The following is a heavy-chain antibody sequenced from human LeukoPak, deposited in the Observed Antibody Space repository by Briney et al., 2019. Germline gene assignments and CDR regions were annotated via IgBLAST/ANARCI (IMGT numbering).Heavy chain of an antibody. J-gene: IGHJ4*02. Sequence: SETLSLTCTVYGGSISSSSYYWGWIRQPPGKGLEWIGSIYYSGSTYYNPSLKSRVTISVDTSKNQFSLKLSSVTAADTAVYYCASRGVMSSYYFDYWGQGTLVTVSS. CDR1: GGSISSSSYY. CDR2: IYYSGST. V-gene: IGHV4-39*01. D-gene: IGHD6-19*01. CDR3: ASRGVMSSYYFDY.